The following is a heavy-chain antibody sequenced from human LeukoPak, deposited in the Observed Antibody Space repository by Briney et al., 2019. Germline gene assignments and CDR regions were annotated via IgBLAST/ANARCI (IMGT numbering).Heavy chain of an antibody. CDR1: GYTFGGYY. CDR2: INPDTGAT. CDR3: ARWYNSCWYDY. J-gene: IGHJ4*02. V-gene: IGHV1-2*02. Sequence: ASVKVSCKASGYTFGGYYLLWMRQAPGQGLEGLGWINPDTGATRYGQKFQGRVTMTRDTSISTVHMELSRLRSDDTAVYYCARWYNSCWYDYWGQGTLVSVSS. D-gene: IGHD6-13*01.